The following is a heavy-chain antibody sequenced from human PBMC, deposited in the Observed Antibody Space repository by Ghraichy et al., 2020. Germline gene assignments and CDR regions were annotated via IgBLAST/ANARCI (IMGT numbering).Heavy chain of an antibody. D-gene: IGHD3-10*01. J-gene: IGHJ4*02. V-gene: IGHV3-23*01. CDR1: GVTFSSYA. CDR3: AKESSGTYSFDD. Sequence: GGSLRLSCVASGVTFSSYAMTWVRQAPGKGLEWVSTISHTGDRTYYADSVKGRFTISRDKSKNTLYLQMNNLRAEDTALYYCAKESSGTYSFDDWGQGTLVTVSS. CDR2: ISHTGDRT.